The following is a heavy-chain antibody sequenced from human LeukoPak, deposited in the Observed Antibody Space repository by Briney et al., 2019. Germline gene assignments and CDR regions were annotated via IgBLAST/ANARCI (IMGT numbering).Heavy chain of an antibody. Sequence: GASVKVSCKASGGTFSSYAISWVRQAPGQGLEWMGGIIPIFGTANYAQKFQGRVTITADESTSTAYMELSSLRSEDTAVYYCARDAYGVGATVYFDYWGQGTLVTVSS. D-gene: IGHD1-26*01. CDR3: ARDAYGVGATVYFDY. CDR2: IIPIFGTA. CDR1: GGTFSSYA. V-gene: IGHV1-69*13. J-gene: IGHJ4*02.